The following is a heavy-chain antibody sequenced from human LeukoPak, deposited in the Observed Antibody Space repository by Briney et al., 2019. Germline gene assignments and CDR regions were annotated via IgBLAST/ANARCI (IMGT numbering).Heavy chain of an antibody. Sequence: SETLSLTCTVSGGSISSYYWSWIRQPPGKGLEWIGYIYYSGSTNYNPSLKSRVTISVDTSKNQFSLKLSSVTAVDTALYYCARHYCSTTSCYVDYWGQGTLVTVSS. CDR1: GGSISSYY. V-gene: IGHV4-59*08. J-gene: IGHJ4*02. CDR3: ARHYCSTTSCYVDY. D-gene: IGHD2-2*01. CDR2: IYYSGST.